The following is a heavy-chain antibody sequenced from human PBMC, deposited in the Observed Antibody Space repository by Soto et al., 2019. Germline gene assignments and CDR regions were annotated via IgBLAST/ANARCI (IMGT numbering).Heavy chain of an antibody. CDR2: IIPLFGTA. CDR1: GGTFSTYA. J-gene: IGHJ4*02. CDR3: ARPKGSYSSGYYYFDY. V-gene: IGHV1-69*13. Sequence: VASVKVSCKTSGGTFSTYAIYWVRQAPGQGLEWMGAIIPLFGTADYAQKFQGRVTITADESTSTAYMELGSLRSEDTAVYYCARPKGSYSSGYYYFDYWGQGTLVTVSS. D-gene: IGHD6-19*01.